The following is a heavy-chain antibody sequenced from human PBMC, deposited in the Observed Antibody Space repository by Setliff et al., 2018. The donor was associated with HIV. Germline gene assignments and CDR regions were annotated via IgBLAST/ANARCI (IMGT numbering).Heavy chain of an antibody. CDR3: ARDHQTMLWLDY. J-gene: IGHJ4*02. CDR2: ISGDGTTR. D-gene: IGHD2-21*01. CDR1: GFTFSSCW. Sequence: GGSLRLSCAASGFTFSSCWMHWVRQAPGKGLMWVSRISGDGTTRRYADSVQGRFIISRDNSKNTMYLEMNSLRVDDTAIYYCARDHQTMLWLDYWGQGTLVTVSS. V-gene: IGHV3-74*01.